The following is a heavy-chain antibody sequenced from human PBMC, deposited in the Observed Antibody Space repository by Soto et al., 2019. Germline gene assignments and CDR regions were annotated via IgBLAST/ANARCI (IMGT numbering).Heavy chain of an antibody. J-gene: IGHJ5*02. CDR1: GFTFSSYG. CDR3: WGTITRGWGDYFDP. Sequence: QVQLVESGGGVVQPGRSLRLSCAASGFTFSSYGMHWVRQAPGKGLEWVAVIWYDGSNKYYADSVKGRFTISRDNSKNNLFLQKNSPGAEGNAVLYWWGTITRGWGDYFDPWGPGTLVTVSS. V-gene: IGHV3-33*03. D-gene: IGHD3-10*01. CDR2: IWYDGSNK.